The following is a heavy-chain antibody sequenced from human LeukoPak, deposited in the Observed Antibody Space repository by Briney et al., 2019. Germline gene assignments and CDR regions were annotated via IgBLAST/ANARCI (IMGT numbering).Heavy chain of an antibody. D-gene: IGHD2-21*01. CDR3: ARTASYCGGDCYSDY. Sequence: ASVKLSCKASGYTFTGYYMHWVRQAPGQGLEWMGWINPNSGGTNYAQKFQGRVTMTRDTSISTAYMELSRLRSDDTAVYYCARTASYCGGDCYSDYWGQGPLVTVSS. CDR1: GYTFTGYY. J-gene: IGHJ4*02. V-gene: IGHV1-2*02. CDR2: INPNSGGT.